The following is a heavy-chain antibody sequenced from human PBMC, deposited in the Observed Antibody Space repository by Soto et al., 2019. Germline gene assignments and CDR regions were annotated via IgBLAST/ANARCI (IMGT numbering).Heavy chain of an antibody. CDR1: GGSISSYY. J-gene: IGHJ1*01. Sequence: PSETLSLTCTVSGGSISSYYWSWIRQPPWKGLEWIGYIYYSGSTNYNPSLKSRVTISVDTSKNQFSLKLSSVTAADTAVYYCAAGGVAATQIWHAYFQHWGQGTVLPVSS. D-gene: IGHD2-15*01. V-gene: IGHV4-59*01. CDR3: AAGGVAATQIWHAYFQH. CDR2: IYYSGST.